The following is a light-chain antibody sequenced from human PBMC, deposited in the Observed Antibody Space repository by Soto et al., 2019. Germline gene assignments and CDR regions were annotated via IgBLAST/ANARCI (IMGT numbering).Light chain of an antibody. Sequence: DIQMTQSPSTLSASVGDRVTITCRASQNIGAALAWYQQKPGKAPSLLIYRTSSLESGVPSRFSGSGSGTDFTLAISGLQPDDFATYYCQQYHIFLTFGQGTKVDSK. CDR1: QNIGAA. V-gene: IGKV1-5*03. J-gene: IGKJ2*01. CDR3: QQYHIFLT. CDR2: RTS.